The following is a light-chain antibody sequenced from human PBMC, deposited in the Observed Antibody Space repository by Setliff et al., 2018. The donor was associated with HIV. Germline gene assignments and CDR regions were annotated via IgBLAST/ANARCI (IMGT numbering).Light chain of an antibody. CDR2: SDN. Sequence: SVLTQPPSASGTPGQRITISCSGSSSNIGSNSVNWYRQLPATAPKLLIYSDNQRPSGVPDRFSGSRSGTSASLAISGLQSEDEADYNCAAWDDSLNAYVFGSGTKVTVL. CDR1: SSNIGSNS. V-gene: IGLV1-44*01. CDR3: AAWDDSLNAYV. J-gene: IGLJ1*01.